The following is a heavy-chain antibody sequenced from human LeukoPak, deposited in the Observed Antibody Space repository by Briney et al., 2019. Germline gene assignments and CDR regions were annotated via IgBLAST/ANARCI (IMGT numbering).Heavy chain of an antibody. V-gene: IGHV3-7*04. Sequence: GGSLRLSCAASGFTFSSYWMSWVRQAPGKGLEWVANIKQDGSEKYYVDSVKGRFTISRDNAKNSLYLQMNSLRAEDTAVFYCVRAMPLYFYDDSGYYVGWYFDLWGRGTRVSVSS. J-gene: IGHJ2*01. CDR3: VRAMPLYFYDDSGYYVGWYFDL. D-gene: IGHD3-22*01. CDR2: IKQDGSEK. CDR1: GFTFSSYW.